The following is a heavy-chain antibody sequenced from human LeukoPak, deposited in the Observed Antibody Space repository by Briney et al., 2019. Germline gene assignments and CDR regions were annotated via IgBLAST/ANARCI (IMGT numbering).Heavy chain of an antibody. D-gene: IGHD5-24*01. V-gene: IGHV3-33*01. CDR1: GFTFSSYG. Sequence: GGSLRLSCAASGFTFSSYGMHWVRQAPGKGLEWVAVIWYDGSNKYYADSVKGRFAISRDNAKSTLYLQMNSLRAEDTAVYYCARARSSRHFDYWGQGTLITVSS. CDR2: IWYDGSNK. J-gene: IGHJ4*02. CDR3: ARARSSRHFDY.